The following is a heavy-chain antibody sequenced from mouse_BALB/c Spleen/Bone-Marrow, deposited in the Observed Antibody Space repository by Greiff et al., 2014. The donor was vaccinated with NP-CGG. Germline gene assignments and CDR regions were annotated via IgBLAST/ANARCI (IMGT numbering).Heavy chain of an antibody. CDR1: GYSITSDYV. Sequence: VQLQQSGPGLVKPSQSLSLSCTATGYSITSDYVWNWIRQFPGNKLEWMGFIRYSGSTSYNQTFKSRISITRDTSKSQFFLQLNSVTTEDTATYYYARFPYDGSRSFDYWGQGTTLTVSS. CDR2: IRYSGST. V-gene: IGHV3-2*02. CDR3: ARFPYDGSRSFDY. J-gene: IGHJ2*01. D-gene: IGHD1-1*01.